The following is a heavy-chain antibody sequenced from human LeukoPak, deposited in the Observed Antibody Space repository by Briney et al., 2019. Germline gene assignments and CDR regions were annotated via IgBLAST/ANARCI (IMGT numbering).Heavy chain of an antibody. Sequence: GGSLRLSRAAPGVTFTKVLMYSGRQAPGKGLEWVANVNQDGSGKYYVDSVKGRCTISRDNAKKSLSLQMDSRRAEDTALYYFATELDYSSQPTLVTVYS. CDR1: GVTFTKVL. CDR3: ATELDY. J-gene: IGHJ4*02. V-gene: IGHV3-7*01. CDR2: VNQDGSGK.